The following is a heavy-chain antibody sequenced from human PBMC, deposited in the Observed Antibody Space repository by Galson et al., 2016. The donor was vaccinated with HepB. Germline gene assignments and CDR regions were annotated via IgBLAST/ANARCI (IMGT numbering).Heavy chain of an antibody. D-gene: IGHD5-12*01. J-gene: IGHJ4*02. V-gene: IGHV4-30-4*01. CDR3: ARGSPVVDIMAMYYFDN. Sequence: TLSLTCNVSGGSINSGDYYWSWIRQPPGKGLEWIGYIYYNGRTYCNPSLKSRATISLDTSKTQFSLKLTSVIVADTAVYYCARGSPVVDIMAMYYFDNWGQGILVTVSS. CDR2: IYYNGRT. CDR1: GGSINSGDYY.